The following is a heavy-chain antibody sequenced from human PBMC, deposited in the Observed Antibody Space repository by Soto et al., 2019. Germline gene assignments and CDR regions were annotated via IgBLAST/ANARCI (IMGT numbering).Heavy chain of an antibody. CDR3: ARAGDSSGPVALGY. CDR1: GGSISSTSYF. D-gene: IGHD6-19*01. J-gene: IGHJ4*02. Sequence: SATMYLTCTVSGGSISSTSYFWGWIRQPPGKGLEWIGSIYSSGSAYYNPSLKSRVTISVDRSKNQFSLKLSSVTAADTAVYYXARAGDSSGPVALGYWGQGTLVTVSS. CDR2: IYSSGSA. V-gene: IGHV4-39*07.